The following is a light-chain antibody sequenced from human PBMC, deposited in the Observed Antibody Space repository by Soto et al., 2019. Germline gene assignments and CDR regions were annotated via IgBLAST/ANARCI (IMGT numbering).Light chain of an antibody. Sequence: QSVLAQPASVSGSPGQSIAISCTGTGSDVGTNNYVSWYQQHPGKAPKLIIYDVSNRPSGVSDRFSGSKSGNTASLTISGLQAEDEADYYCSSYTTSSTPLYVFGTGTKVTVL. J-gene: IGLJ1*01. V-gene: IGLV2-14*03. CDR3: SSYTTSSTPLYV. CDR2: DVS. CDR1: GSDVGTNNY.